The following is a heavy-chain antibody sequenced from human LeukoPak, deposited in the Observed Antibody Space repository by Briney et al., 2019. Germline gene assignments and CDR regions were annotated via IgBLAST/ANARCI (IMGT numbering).Heavy chain of an antibody. Sequence: SETLSLTCTVSGGSISSSSYYWGWIRQPPGKGLEWIGSIYYNGSTYYNPSLNRVTISADTSKNQFSLKLSSVTAADTAVYYCARGIVVVTAINYWGQGILVTVSS. CDR2: IYYNGST. D-gene: IGHD2-21*02. CDR3: ARGIVVVTAINY. V-gene: IGHV4-39*01. CDR1: GGSISSSSYY. J-gene: IGHJ4*02.